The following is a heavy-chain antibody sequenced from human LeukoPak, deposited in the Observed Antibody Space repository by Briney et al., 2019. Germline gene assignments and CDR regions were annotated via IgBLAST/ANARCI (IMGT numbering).Heavy chain of an antibody. J-gene: IGHJ3*02. CDR1: GGSISSGDYY. Sequence: KPSETLSLTCTVSGGSISSGDYYWSWIRQPPGKGLEWIGYIYYSGSTNYNPSLKSRVTISVDTSKNQFSLKLSSVTAADTAVYYCARGREGDAFDIWGQGTMVTVSS. CDR2: IYYSGST. V-gene: IGHV4-61*08. CDR3: ARGREGDAFDI.